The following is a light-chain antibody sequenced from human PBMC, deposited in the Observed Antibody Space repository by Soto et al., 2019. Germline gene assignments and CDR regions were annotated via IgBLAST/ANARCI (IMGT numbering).Light chain of an antibody. CDR1: QNIRSW. Sequence: DIQMTQSPSILSASVGDRVTITCRASQNIRSWLAWYQQKPGKAPKLLIYKASSLESGVPSRFSGSGSGTEFTLTISSLQPDDFATYYCQQYNSYSGTFGQGTKVDIK. J-gene: IGKJ1*01. V-gene: IGKV1-5*03. CDR3: QQYNSYSGT. CDR2: KAS.